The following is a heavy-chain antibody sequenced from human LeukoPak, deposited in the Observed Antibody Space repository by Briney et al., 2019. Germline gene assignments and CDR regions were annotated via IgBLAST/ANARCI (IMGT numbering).Heavy chain of an antibody. D-gene: IGHD5-18*01. CDR1: GYSFTSYW. CDR2: IDPSDSYT. Sequence: GESLQISCQGSGYSFTSYWISWVRQMHGKGLAWMGRIDPSDSYTNYSPSFQGHVTISADKSISTAYLQWSSLDASATAKYYCARPIRRYSYGFDYWGQGTLVTVSS. V-gene: IGHV5-10-1*01. J-gene: IGHJ4*02. CDR3: ARPIRRYSYGFDY.